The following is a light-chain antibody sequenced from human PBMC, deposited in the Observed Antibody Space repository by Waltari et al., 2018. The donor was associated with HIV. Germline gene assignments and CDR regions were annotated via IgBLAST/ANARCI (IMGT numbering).Light chain of an antibody. J-gene: IGLJ3*02. CDR2: GNI. V-gene: IGLV1-40*01. CDR1: SPTLGANFD. Sequence: QSVLTQPPSVSGAPGQRVTIPCTGSSPTLGANFDVPWYQHLPGTAPKLLIYGNIYRPSGVPDRFSASKSVTSASLAITGLQADDEADYYCQSYDSSLSGWVFGGGTKLTV. CDR3: QSYDSSLSGWV.